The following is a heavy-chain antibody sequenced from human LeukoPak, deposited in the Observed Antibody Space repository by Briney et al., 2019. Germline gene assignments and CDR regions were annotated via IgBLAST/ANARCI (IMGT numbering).Heavy chain of an antibody. Sequence: PGGSLRLSCAASGFTFSSYDMHWVRQATGKGLEWVSAIGTAGDTYYPGSVKGRFTISRENAKNSLYLQMNSLRAGDTAVYYCARDKAWATVVTGNYYYYYGMDVWGQGTTVTVSS. CDR2: IGTAGDT. CDR1: GFTFSSYD. CDR3: ARDKAWATVVTGNYYYYYGMDV. V-gene: IGHV3-13*01. J-gene: IGHJ6*02. D-gene: IGHD4-23*01.